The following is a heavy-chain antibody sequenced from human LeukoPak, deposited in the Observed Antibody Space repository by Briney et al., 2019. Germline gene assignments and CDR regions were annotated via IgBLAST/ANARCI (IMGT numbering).Heavy chain of an antibody. D-gene: IGHD3-3*01. CDR2: INLTGRT. Sequence: SETLSLTCSVSGYSISSGYHWGWIRQPPGKALEWIGEINLTGRTNYNPSLKSRVTISLDTSKNQFSLKLNSVTAADTAVYYCARGGGGVIITSYYYYLDVWAKGTTVTVSS. V-gene: IGHV4-38-2*02. CDR1: GYSISSGYH. CDR3: ARGGGGVIITSYYYYLDV. J-gene: IGHJ6*03.